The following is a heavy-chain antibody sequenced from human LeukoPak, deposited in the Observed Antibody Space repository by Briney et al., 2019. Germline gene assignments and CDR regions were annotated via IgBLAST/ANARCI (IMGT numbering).Heavy chain of an antibody. CDR2: ISHSGST. J-gene: IGHJ6*02. CDR3: ARGFSSSNPYFYYYYGMDV. CDR1: GGSFSGYY. Sequence: SETLSLTCSVYGGSFSGYYWGWIRQPPGKGLEWIGDISHSGSTNFNPTLKSRVTISLDTSNHQFSLNLTSVTAADTAVYYCARGFSSSNPYFYYYYGMDVWGQGTTVTVSS. D-gene: IGHD6-6*01. V-gene: IGHV4-34*01.